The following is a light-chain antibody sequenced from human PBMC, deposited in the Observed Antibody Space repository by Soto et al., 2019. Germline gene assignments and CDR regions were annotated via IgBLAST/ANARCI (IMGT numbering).Light chain of an antibody. CDR2: DAS. CDR3: QQRSNWPPGVT. V-gene: IGKV3-11*01. Sequence: EIVLTQSPATLSLSPGERATLSCRASQSVSSYLAWYQQKPGQAPRLLIYDASNRATGIPARFSGSGSGTDCTLTISSLEPEYFAVYYCQQRSNWPPGVTFGPGTKVDIK. CDR1: QSVSSY. J-gene: IGKJ3*01.